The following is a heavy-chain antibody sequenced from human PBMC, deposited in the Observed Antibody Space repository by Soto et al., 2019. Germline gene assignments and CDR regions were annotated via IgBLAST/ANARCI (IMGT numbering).Heavy chain of an antibody. J-gene: IGHJ3*01. D-gene: IGHD3-3*01. CDR1: GYTFTNYY. CDR3: ARDLRPSITVFGVETTAAFDL. Sequence: RASVKVSCKASGYTFTNYYMHWVRQAPGQGLEWVGIINPSGGSTKYAQKFQGRVTMTRDTSTNTVYMELSSLRSEGTAVYYCARDLRPSITVFGVETTAAFDLWGQGTMVTVSS. V-gene: IGHV1-46*01. CDR2: INPSGGST.